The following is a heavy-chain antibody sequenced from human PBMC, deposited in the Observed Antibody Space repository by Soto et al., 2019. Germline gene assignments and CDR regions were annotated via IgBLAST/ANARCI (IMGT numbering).Heavy chain of an antibody. CDR1: GFSFSSYA. J-gene: IGHJ4*02. Sequence: QVQLVESGGGVVQPGRSLRLSCAASGFSFSSYAMHWVRQAPGKGLEWVAVIWYDGVNKYYADSVKGRFTISRDNSNNTLYVQMNSLKGEDTAVYYCVRDPYLPAAGRLSSLHYWGPGTLVTVSS. CDR2: IWYDGVNK. V-gene: IGHV3-33*01. D-gene: IGHD2-2*01. CDR3: VRDPYLPAAGRLSSLHY.